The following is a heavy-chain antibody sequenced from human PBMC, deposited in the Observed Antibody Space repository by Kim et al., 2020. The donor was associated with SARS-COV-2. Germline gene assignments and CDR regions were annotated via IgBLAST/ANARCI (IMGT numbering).Heavy chain of an antibody. D-gene: IGHD3-3*01. CDR3: AKDWSGSPEGFDT. V-gene: IGHV3-23*01. J-gene: IGHJ4*02. Sequence: GGSLRLSCTASGFTFSNFALSWVRQAPGKGLEWVSGVRGSGSRTYNAESVKGRFTISRDISKSPQYLQMNSLRVDDTALYYCAKDWSGSPEGFDTWGQGT. CDR2: VRGSGSRT. CDR1: GFTFSNFA.